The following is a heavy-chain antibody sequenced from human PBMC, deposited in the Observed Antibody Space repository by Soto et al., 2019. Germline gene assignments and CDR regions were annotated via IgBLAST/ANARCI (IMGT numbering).Heavy chain of an antibody. J-gene: IGHJ6*02. CDR2: IYYSGST. CDR1: GGSISSISYY. V-gene: IGHV4-39*01. Sequence: SDTLSLTCTVSGGSISSISYYWGWIRQPPGKGLEWIGSIYYSGSTYYNPSLKSRVTISVDTSKNQFSLKLSSVTAADTAVYYCARHYGVAGYYYYGMDVWGQGTTVT. D-gene: IGHD6-19*01. CDR3: ARHYGVAGYYYYGMDV.